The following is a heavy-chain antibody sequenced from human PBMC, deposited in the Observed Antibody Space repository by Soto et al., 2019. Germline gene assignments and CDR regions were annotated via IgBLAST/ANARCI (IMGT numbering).Heavy chain of an antibody. CDR2: IYYSGST. J-gene: IGHJ5*02. D-gene: IGHD1-1*01. CDR1: GGSISSGGYY. CDR3: AANWNENWFDP. V-gene: IGHV4-31*03. Sequence: KPSETLSLTCTVSGGSISSGGYYWSWIRQHPGKGLEWIGYIYYSGSTYYNPSLKSRVTISVDTSKNQFSLKLSSVTAADTAVYYCAANWNENWFDPWGQGTLVTVSS.